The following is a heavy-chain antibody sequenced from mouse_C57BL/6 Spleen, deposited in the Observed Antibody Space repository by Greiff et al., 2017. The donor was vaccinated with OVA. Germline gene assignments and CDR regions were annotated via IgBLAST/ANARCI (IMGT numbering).Heavy chain of an antibody. CDR1: GYAFSSSW. Sequence: QVQLQQSGPELVKPGASVKISCKASGYAFSSSWMNWVKQRPGKGLEWIGRIYPGDGDTNYNGKFTGKATLTADKSSSTAYMQLSSLTSEDSAVYFCARDPSDYYGSDYYAMDYWGQGTSVTVSS. CDR2: IYPGDGDT. CDR3: ARDPSDYYGSDYYAMDY. D-gene: IGHD1-1*01. V-gene: IGHV1-82*01. J-gene: IGHJ4*01.